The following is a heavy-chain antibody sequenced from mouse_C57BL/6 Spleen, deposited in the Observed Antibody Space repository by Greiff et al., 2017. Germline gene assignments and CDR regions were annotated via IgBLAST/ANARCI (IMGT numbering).Heavy chain of an antibody. D-gene: IGHD1-2*01. V-gene: IGHV6-3*01. J-gene: IGHJ4*01. Sequence: EVKVVESGGGLVQPGGSMKLSCVASGFTFSNYWMNWVRQSPEKGLEWVAQIRLKSDNYATHYAESVKGRFTISRDDSKSSVYLQMNNLRAEDTGIYYCTEVTTASYYAMDYWGQGTSVTVSS. CDR1: GFTFSNYW. CDR3: TEVTTASYYAMDY. CDR2: IRLKSDNYAT.